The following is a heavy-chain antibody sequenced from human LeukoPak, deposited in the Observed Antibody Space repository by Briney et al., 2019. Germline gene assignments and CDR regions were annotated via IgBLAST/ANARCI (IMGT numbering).Heavy chain of an antibody. CDR1: GFTFSSYS. V-gene: IGHV3-21*01. J-gene: IGHJ3*02. D-gene: IGHD3-9*01. Sequence: GGSLRLYCAASGFTFSSYSMNWVRQAPGKGLEWVSSISSSSSYIYYADSVKGPFTISRDNAKNSMYLQMNSVGDEDEAVYYCAREGYDILTGYPYGAFDIWGQGTMVTVSS. CDR3: AREGYDILTGYPYGAFDI. CDR2: ISSSSSYI.